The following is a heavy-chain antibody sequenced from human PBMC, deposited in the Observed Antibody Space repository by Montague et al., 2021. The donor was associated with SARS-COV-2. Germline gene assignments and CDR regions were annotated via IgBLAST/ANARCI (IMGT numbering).Heavy chain of an antibody. V-gene: IGHV4-59*08. Sequence: SETLSLTCTVSGGSISTYYWSWIRQPPGKGLEWMGYIYYSGSTNYNPSLKSRVTISVDTSKNQFSLKLSSVTAADTAVYYCARHGPFVVVTAIHDTFDIWGQGTMVTVSS. CDR1: GGSISTYY. CDR2: IYYSGST. D-gene: IGHD2-21*02. CDR3: ARHGPFVVVTAIHDTFDI. J-gene: IGHJ3*02.